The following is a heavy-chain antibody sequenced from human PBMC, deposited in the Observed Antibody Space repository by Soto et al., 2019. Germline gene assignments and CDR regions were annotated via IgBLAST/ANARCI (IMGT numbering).Heavy chain of an antibody. V-gene: IGHV3-30*03. CDR2: ISYDGSNK. Sequence: QVQLVESGGGVVQPGRSLRLSCAASGFTFSSYGMHWVRQAPGKGLEWVAVISYDGSNKYYADSVKGRFTISRDNSKNTLYLQMNSLRAEDTAVYYCAIPSTSWYGMDVWGQGTTVTVSS. CDR1: GFTFSSYG. D-gene: IGHD2-2*01. CDR3: AIPSTSWYGMDV. J-gene: IGHJ6*02.